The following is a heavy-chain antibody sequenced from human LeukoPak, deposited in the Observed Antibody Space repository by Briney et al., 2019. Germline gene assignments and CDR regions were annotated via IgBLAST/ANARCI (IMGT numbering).Heavy chain of an antibody. CDR2: IHYSGST. D-gene: IGHD4-11*01. Sequence: SQTLSLTCTVSGGSISSGGYYWSWIRQHPGKGLEWIGYIHYSGSTYYNPSLKSRVTISVDTSKNQFSLKLSSVTAADTAVYYCARETNNDYSNGHYFDYWGQGTLVTVSS. V-gene: IGHV4-31*03. J-gene: IGHJ4*02. CDR1: GGSISSGGYY. CDR3: ARETNNDYSNGHYFDY.